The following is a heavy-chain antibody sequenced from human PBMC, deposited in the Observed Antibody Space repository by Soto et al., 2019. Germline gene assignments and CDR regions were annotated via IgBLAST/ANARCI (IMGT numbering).Heavy chain of an antibody. V-gene: IGHV3-21*01. CDR1: GITFYSFS. CDR3: ARDEGYGMDV. Sequence: GGSLRLSCVASGITFYSFSVNWVRQAPGKGLEWVSPISNSGTKKNYADSVKGRFTISRDTANNSVFLQMNNLRGEDTAVYYCARDEGYGMDVWGQGTTVTVSS. CDR2: ISNSGTKK. J-gene: IGHJ6*02.